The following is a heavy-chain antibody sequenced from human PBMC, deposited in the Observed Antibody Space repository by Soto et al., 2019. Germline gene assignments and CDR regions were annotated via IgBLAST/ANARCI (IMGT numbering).Heavy chain of an antibody. V-gene: IGHV4-59*08. CDR2: IYYSGST. CDR3: ARLTLNGWLRFPPAYFDY. Sequence: PSETLSLTCTVSGGSISSYYWGWIRQPPGKGLEWIGYIYYSGSTKYNPSLKSRVTISVDTSKNQLSLKLRSVTAADTAVYYCARLTLNGWLRFPPAYFDYWGQGTLVTVSS. J-gene: IGHJ4*02. D-gene: IGHD5-12*01. CDR1: GGSISSYY.